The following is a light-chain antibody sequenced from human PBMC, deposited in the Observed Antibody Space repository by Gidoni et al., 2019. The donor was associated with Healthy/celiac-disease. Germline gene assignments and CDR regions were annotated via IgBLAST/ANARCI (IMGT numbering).Light chain of an antibody. CDR3: QQYGSLPA. V-gene: IGKV3-20*01. Sequence: EIVLPQTPGTLSLSPEERATLSCRASQSVSSSYLAWYQQKPGQAPRLLIYGASSRATGIPDRFSGSGSGTDFTLTISRLEPEDFAVYYCQQYGSLPAFGQGTKVEIK. J-gene: IGKJ1*01. CDR1: QSVSSSY. CDR2: GAS.